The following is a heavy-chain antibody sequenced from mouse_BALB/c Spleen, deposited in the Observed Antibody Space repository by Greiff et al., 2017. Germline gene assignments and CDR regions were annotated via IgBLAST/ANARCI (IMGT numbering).Heavy chain of an antibody. CDR3: SIYYGYDEGTWFAY. CDR1: GYSFTGYT. D-gene: IGHD2-2*01. Sequence: VQLQQSGPELVKPGASMKISCKASGYSFTGYTMNWVKQSHGKNLEWIGLINPYNGGTSYNQKFKGKATLTVDKSSSTAYMELLSLTSEDSAVYYCSIYYGYDEGTWFAYWGQGTLVTVSA. J-gene: IGHJ3*01. CDR2: INPYNGGT. V-gene: IGHV1-18*01.